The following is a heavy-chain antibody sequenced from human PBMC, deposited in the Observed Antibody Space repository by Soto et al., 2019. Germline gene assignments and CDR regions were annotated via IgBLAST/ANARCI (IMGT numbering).Heavy chain of an antibody. V-gene: IGHV3-7*04. CDR1: GFTFRNFW. CDR3: ARALVGGKRADY. D-gene: IGHD6-19*01. CDR2: IKQDGNER. Sequence: LRLSCAASGFTFRNFWMSWVRQAPGKGLEWVANIKQDGNERFYVGSVKGRFTISRDDANNSLYLEMNRLRAEETAVYYCARALVGGKRADYWGQGTLVTVSS. J-gene: IGHJ4*02.